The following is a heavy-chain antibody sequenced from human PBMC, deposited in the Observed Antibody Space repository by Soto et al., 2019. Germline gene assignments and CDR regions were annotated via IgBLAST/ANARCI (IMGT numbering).Heavy chain of an antibody. CDR2: ISFDGSNT. V-gene: IGHV3-30*03. CDR3: GAGQFFSDY. CDR1: GFTFSSYG. J-gene: IGHJ4*02. D-gene: IGHD6-19*01. Sequence: QVQLVESGGGVVQPGRSLRLSCAASGFTFSSYGMHWVRQAPGKGPEWVALISFDGSNTYYADSVKGRFTISRDNSQNTLYLQMHSLRAEDTSLYYCGAGQFFSDYWGQGALVTVSS.